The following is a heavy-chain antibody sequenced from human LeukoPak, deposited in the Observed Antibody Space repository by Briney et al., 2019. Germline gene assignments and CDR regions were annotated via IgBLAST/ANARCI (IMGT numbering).Heavy chain of an antibody. D-gene: IGHD2-8*01. CDR1: GFSSSSYW. V-gene: IGHV3-7*01. CDR2: IKQDGSEK. CDR3: MVASIDY. J-gene: IGHJ4*02. Sequence: QPGGSLRLSCAASGFSSSSYWMTWVRQAPGKGLEWVANIKQDGSEKNYVDSVKGRSTISRDNAKKLLYLQMNSLRVEDTAVYYCMVASIDYWGQGTLVTVSS.